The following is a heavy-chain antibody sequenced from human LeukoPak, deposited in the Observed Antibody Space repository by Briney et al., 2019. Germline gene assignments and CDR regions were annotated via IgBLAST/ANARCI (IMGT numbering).Heavy chain of an antibody. Sequence: GASVKVSCKASGYTFTSYGISWVRQAPGQGLEWMGWISAYNGNTSYAQKLQGRVTMTTDTSTSTAYMELRSLRSDDTAVYYCTRFAQLWLRYYYGMDVWGKGTTVTVSS. D-gene: IGHD5-18*01. J-gene: IGHJ6*04. CDR3: TRFAQLWLRYYYGMDV. V-gene: IGHV1-18*04. CDR2: ISAYNGNT. CDR1: GYTFTSYG.